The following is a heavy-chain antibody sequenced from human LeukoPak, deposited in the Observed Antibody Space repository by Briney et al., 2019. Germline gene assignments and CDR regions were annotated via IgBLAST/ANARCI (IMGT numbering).Heavy chain of an antibody. J-gene: IGHJ4*02. D-gene: IGHD3-22*01. V-gene: IGHV1-2*02. CDR1: GYTFTGYY. CDR2: MNPNSGGA. CDR3: TRAPSSGPFDY. Sequence: PSVKVSCKASGYTFTGYYIHWVRQAPGQGLEWMGWMNPNSGGADYAQKFQGRVTMTRDTSISTAYMELSRLRSDDTALYYCTRAPSSGPFDYWGQGTLVTVSS.